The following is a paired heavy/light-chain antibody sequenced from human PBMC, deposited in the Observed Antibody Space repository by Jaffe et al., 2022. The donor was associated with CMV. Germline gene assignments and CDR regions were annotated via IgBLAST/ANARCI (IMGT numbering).Light chain of an antibody. CDR1: SSDVGGYNY. J-gene: IGLJ3*02. V-gene: IGLV2-14*03. CDR2: DVS. Sequence: QSALTQPASVSGSPGQSITISCTGTSSDVGGYNYVSWYQQHPGKAPKLMIYDVSNRPSGVSNRFSGSKSGNTASLTISGLQAEDEADYYCSSYTSSSIWVFGGGTKLTVL. CDR3: SSYTSSSIWV.
Heavy chain of an antibody. CDR3: ARRRAGYYDILTGRVGLASWFDP. Sequence: QVQLQQWGAGLLKPSETLSLTCAVYGGSFSGYYWSWIRQPPGKGLEWIGEINHSGSTNYNPSLKSRVTISVDTSKNQFSLKLSSVTAADTAVYYCARRRAGYYDILTGRVGLASWFDPWGQGTLVTVSS. V-gene: IGHV4-34*01. CDR2: INHSGST. D-gene: IGHD3-9*01. CDR1: GGSFSGYY. J-gene: IGHJ5*02.